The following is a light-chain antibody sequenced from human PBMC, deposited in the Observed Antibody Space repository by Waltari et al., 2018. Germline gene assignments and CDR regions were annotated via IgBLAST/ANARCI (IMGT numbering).Light chain of an antibody. V-gene: IGKV3-20*01. Sequence: LSCRASECVRRALSSYQQRPRQAPRLLIYDASARATGIPDRFSCSGSGTYVSLTISRLSPEDFALYYCQHYRSLPLTFGQGTKVEIK. CDR2: DAS. CDR3: QHYRSLPLT. J-gene: IGKJ1*01. CDR1: ECVRRA.